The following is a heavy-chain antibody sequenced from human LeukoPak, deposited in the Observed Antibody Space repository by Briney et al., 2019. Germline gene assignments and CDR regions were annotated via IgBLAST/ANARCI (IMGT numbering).Heavy chain of an antibody. V-gene: IGHV3-49*04. D-gene: IGHD3-22*01. CDR2: IRSKSFGGTT. CDR3: TRGASGGYYFDY. CDR1: GFTFADFA. Sequence: GGSLRLSCTSSGFTFADFAMSWVRQAPGKGPEWVGFIRSKSFGGTTEYAASLKDRFSISRDDSEGIVYLQMSSLKMEDTAVYYCTRGASGGYYFDYWGQGTLLTVSS. J-gene: IGHJ4*02.